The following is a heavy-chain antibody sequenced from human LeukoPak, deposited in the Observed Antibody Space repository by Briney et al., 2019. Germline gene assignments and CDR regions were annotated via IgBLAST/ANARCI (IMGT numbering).Heavy chain of an antibody. J-gene: IGHJ4*02. CDR2: INPSGGST. CDR1: GYTFTSYY. Sequence: ASVKVSCKASGYTFTSYYMHWVRQAPGQGLEWMGIINPSGGSTSYAQKFQGRVTMTRDMSTSTVYMELSSLRSEDTAVYYCARDGRGYSGYGTPAPKYWGQGTLVTVSS. D-gene: IGHD5-12*01. CDR3: ARDGRGYSGYGTPAPKY. V-gene: IGHV1-46*01.